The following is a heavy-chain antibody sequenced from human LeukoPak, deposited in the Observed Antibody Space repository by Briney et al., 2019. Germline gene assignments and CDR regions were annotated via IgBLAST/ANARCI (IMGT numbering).Heavy chain of an antibody. Sequence: GGSLRLSCAASGFTFSNYAMAWVRQAPGKGLEWVSGISGNGGNTYYVDSVKGRFTISRDNSRNTLYMQMNNLRAEDTAVYYCATEKGDSPDYWGQGTLVTVSS. CDR2: ISGNGGNT. CDR3: ATEKGDSPDY. CDR1: GFTFSNYA. J-gene: IGHJ4*02. D-gene: IGHD2-21*01. V-gene: IGHV3-23*01.